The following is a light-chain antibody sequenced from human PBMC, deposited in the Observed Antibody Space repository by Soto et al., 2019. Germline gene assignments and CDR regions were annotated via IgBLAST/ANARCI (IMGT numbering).Light chain of an antibody. CDR2: EVN. Sequence: QSVLTQPASVSGSPGQSITISCTGTSSDIGAYNYVSWYQQHPGKAPKLIIYEVNNRPSGVSNRFSGSKSGNTASLTISGLQLEDEADYHRSSYTGGSTYWIFGGGTKLTVL. CDR1: SSDIGAYNY. J-gene: IGLJ3*02. V-gene: IGLV2-14*01. CDR3: SSYTGGSTYWI.